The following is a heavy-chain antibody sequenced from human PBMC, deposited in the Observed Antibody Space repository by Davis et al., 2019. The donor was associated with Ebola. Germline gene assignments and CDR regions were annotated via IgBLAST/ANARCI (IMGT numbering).Heavy chain of an antibody. Sequence: GGSLRLSCAASGFTFSSYGMHWVRQAPGKGLEWVAVIWYDGSNKYYADSVKGRFTISRENAKNSLYLQMNSLRAGDTAVYYCARGRLWFDPWGQGTLVTVSS. V-gene: IGHV3-33*01. CDR1: GFTFSSYG. CDR2: IWYDGSNK. CDR3: ARGRLWFDP. D-gene: IGHD5-24*01. J-gene: IGHJ5*02.